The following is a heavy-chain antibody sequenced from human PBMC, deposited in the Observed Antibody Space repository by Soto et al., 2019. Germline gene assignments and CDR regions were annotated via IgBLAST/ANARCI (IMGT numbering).Heavy chain of an antibody. V-gene: IGHV3-15*01. Sequence: GGSLRLSCAASGFTFSNAWMSWVRQAPGKGLEWVGPINSKTTGGTTDNATPVKGRFTTSRDDSKTTLYLQMNNLKTEDTAVYYCAATYYYDGRGYGPPYYYALDVWGQGTTVTVSS. D-gene: IGHD3-22*01. J-gene: IGHJ6*02. CDR3: AATYYYDGRGYGPPYYYALDV. CDR2: INSKTTGGTT. CDR1: GFTFSNAW.